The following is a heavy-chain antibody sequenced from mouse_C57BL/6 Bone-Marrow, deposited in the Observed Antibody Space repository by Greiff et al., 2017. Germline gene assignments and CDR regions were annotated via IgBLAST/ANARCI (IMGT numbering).Heavy chain of an antibody. D-gene: IGHD1-1*01. CDR2: ISYDGSN. CDR1: GYSITSGYY. Sequence: VQLKQSGPGLVKPSQSLSLTCSVTGYSITSGYYWNWIRQFPGNQLELRGYISYDGSNNYNPLLNNRIFINRDHSKNQFFLKLNSVTTEDAATYYCAKTVVDCYFDFWGTGTTVTVSS. CDR3: AKTVVDCYFDF. J-gene: IGHJ1*03. V-gene: IGHV3-6*01.